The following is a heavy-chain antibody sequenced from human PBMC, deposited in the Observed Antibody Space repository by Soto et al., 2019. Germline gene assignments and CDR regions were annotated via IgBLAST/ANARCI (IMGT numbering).Heavy chain of an antibody. CDR1: GFTFSSFE. V-gene: IGHV3-48*03. Sequence: EGQLVESGGGLVQPGGSLRLSCAASGFTFSSFEMNWVRQAPGKGLECVSYISSSGSTKYYADSVKGRFTISRDNAKNSLFLQMNSLRAEDTAVYYCVRATYFSDSSGYTRCFDYWGQGTLVTVSS. CDR3: VRATYFSDSSGYTRCFDY. CDR2: ISSSGSTK. J-gene: IGHJ4*02. D-gene: IGHD3-22*01.